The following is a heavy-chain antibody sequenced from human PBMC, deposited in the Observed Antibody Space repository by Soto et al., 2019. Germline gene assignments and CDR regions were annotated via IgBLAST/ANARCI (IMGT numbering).Heavy chain of an antibody. CDR2: IYYSETT. J-gene: IGHJ4*02. CDR1: GGSVSSGSYY. V-gene: IGHV4-61*01. CDR3: ASYNWNDDGDY. Sequence: QVQLQESGPGLVKPSETLSLTCTVSGGSVSSGSYYWSWIRQPPGKGLEWIGYIYYSETTKYNPSPKSRVTISVDTSKNQFSLKLNSVTAADTAVYYCASYNWNDDGDYWGQGTLVTVSS. D-gene: IGHD1-20*01.